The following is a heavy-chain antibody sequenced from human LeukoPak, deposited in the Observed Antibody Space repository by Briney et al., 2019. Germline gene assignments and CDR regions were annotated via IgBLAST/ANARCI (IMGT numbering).Heavy chain of an antibody. Sequence: PSETLSLTCTVSGGSISSYYWSWIRQPPGKGLEWIGRIYSSGSTDSDPSLKSRVTMSVDTSKNQFSLKLNSVTAADTAVYYCARDRGYSAYVDYWGQGTLVTVSS. CDR2: IYSSGST. CDR1: GGSISSYY. CDR3: ARDRGYSAYVDY. V-gene: IGHV4-4*07. J-gene: IGHJ4*02. D-gene: IGHD5-12*01.